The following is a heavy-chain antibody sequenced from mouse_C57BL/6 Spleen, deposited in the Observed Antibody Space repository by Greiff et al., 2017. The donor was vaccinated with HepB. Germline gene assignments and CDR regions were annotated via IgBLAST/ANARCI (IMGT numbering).Heavy chain of an antibody. CDR3: TKLGSTTVVATLYYFDY. V-gene: IGHV1-15*01. CDR1: GYTFTDYE. Sequence: VQLVESGAELVRPGASVTLSCKASGYTFTDYEMHWVKQTPVHGLEWIGAIDPETGGTDYNQKFKGKAILTADKSSSTAYMELRSLTSEDSAVYYCTKLGSTTVVATLYYFDYWGQGTTLTVSS. D-gene: IGHD1-1*01. J-gene: IGHJ2*01. CDR2: IDPETGGT.